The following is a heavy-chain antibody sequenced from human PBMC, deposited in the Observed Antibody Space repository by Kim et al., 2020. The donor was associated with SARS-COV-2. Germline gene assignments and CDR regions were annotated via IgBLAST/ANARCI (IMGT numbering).Heavy chain of an antibody. V-gene: IGHV3-7*01. CDR3: ARSISEEESHRIGVYFLH. D-gene: IGHD3-10*01. J-gene: IGHJ1*01. CDR1: GFSLSNYW. CDR2: LRHDGTGR. Sequence: GGSLRLSCTASGFSLSNYWMSWVRQAPGKGLQWVASLRHDGTGRFYVDSVEGRFTISRDIAQNSVLLHMNSLRGEDSAVYLCARSISEEESHRIGVYFLHWRQGTLVTVSS.